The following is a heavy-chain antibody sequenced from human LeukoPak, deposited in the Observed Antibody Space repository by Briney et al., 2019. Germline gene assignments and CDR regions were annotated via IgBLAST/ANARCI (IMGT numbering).Heavy chain of an antibody. CDR3: ARDATAAGRFDP. V-gene: IGHV3-11*06. Sequence: LSLTCAVSGGSISSSHWWSWVRQPPGKGLEWVSYISSSGSYTNYADSVKGRFTISRDNAKNSLYLQMNSLRAEDTAVYYCARDATAAGRFDPWGQGTLVTVSS. J-gene: IGHJ5*02. CDR2: ISSSGSYT. CDR1: GGSISSSH. D-gene: IGHD6-13*01.